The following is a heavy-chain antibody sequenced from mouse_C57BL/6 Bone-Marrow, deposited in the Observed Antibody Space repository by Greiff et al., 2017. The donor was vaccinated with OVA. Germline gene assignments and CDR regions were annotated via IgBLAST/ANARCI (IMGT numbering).Heavy chain of an antibody. CDR2: IHPNSGST. CDR1: GYTFTSYW. D-gene: IGHD2-4*01. CDR3: VDDYDGPYAMDY. V-gene: IGHV1-64*01. J-gene: IGHJ4*01. Sequence: QVQLQQPGAELVKPGASVQLSCKASGYTFTSYWMHWVKQRPGQGLEWIGMIHPNSGSTNYNEKFKSKATLTVDKSSSTAYMQLSSLTSEDSAVYYCVDDYDGPYAMDYWGQGTSVTVSS.